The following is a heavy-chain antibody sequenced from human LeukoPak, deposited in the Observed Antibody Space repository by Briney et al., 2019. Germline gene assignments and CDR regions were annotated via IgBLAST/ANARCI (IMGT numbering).Heavy chain of an antibody. V-gene: IGHV1-69*05. Sequence: ASVKVSCKASGGTFSSYAISWVRQAPGQGLEWMGGIIPIFGTANYAQKFQGRVTITTDESTSTAYMELSSLRSEDTAVYYCARAPGIVVVKAKDYYYMDVWGKGTTVTVSS. CDR2: IIPIFGTA. CDR1: GGTFSSYA. J-gene: IGHJ6*03. CDR3: ARAPGIVVVKAKDYYYMDV. D-gene: IGHD2-2*01.